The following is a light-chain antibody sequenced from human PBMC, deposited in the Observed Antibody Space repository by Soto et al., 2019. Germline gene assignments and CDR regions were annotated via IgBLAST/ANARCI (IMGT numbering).Light chain of an antibody. Sequence: DIQLTQSPSFLSASVGDRVTITCRASQGISSYLAWYQQKPGKAPKLLIYAASTLQSGVPSRFSGSGSGTELTPTISSLQPEDFATYNCQQLNSYPITFGQGTRLEIK. CDR3: QQLNSYPIT. CDR1: QGISSY. J-gene: IGKJ5*01. CDR2: AAS. V-gene: IGKV1-9*01.